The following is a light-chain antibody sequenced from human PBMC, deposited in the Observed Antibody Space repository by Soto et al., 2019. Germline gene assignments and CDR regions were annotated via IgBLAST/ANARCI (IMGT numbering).Light chain of an antibody. CDR2: GAS. V-gene: IGKV3-20*01. CDR1: QSVSSTY. J-gene: IGKJ2*01. CDR3: QQYDDSLYT. Sequence: EIVLTQSPGTLSLSPGERATLSCRASQSVSSTYLAWYQQKPGQAPRLLIHGASSRATGIPDRFRGSGSGTDFTLTISRLEPEDFAVYYCQQYDDSLYTFGQGTELEIK.